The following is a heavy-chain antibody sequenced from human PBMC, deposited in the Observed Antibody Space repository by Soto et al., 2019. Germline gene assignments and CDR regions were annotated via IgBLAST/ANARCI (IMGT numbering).Heavy chain of an antibody. V-gene: IGHV4-59*01. CDR3: ARGLRTYYYYYYMDV. CDR1: GGYLSSYY. CDR2: IYYSGST. Sequence: SETMSLTSTVSGGYLSSYYWSWIRPTPGKGLEWIGYIYYSGSTNYNPSLKSRVTISVDTSKNQFSLKLSSVTAADTAVYYCARGLRTYYYYYYMDVWGKGTTVTVSS. J-gene: IGHJ6*03.